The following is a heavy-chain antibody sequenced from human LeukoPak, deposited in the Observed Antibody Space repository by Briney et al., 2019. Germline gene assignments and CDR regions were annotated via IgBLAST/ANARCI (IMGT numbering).Heavy chain of an antibody. Sequence: GGSLRLSCAASGFTFSSYCMHWVRHARGKALVWVSRINSDRSTTNYAVSVKGRFTIYRANARNTLYLQMNSLRDEATSVYYCARDLDFWSGYYDYWGQGTLVTVSS. CDR1: GFTFSSYC. CDR3: ARDLDFWSGYYDY. J-gene: IGHJ4*02. D-gene: IGHD3-3*01. V-gene: IGHV3-74*01. CDR2: INSDRSTT.